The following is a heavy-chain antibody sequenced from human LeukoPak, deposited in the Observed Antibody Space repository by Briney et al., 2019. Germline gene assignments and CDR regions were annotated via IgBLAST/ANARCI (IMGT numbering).Heavy chain of an antibody. J-gene: IGHJ4*02. CDR3: TRDLFSSGWPGPTDY. CDR2: IRSKAYGGTT. V-gene: IGHV3-49*03. D-gene: IGHD6-25*01. Sequence: GGSLRLSCTASGFTFGDYAMSWFRQAPGTGLEWVGFIRSKAYGGTTEYAASVKGRFTISRDDSKSIAYLQMNSLKTEDTAVYYCTRDLFSSGWPGPTDYWGQGTLVTVSS. CDR1: GFTFGDYA.